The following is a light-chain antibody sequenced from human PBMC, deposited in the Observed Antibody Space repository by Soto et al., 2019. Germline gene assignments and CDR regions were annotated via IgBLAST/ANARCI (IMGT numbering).Light chain of an antibody. J-gene: IGLJ2*01. Sequence: QSALTQVASVSASPGQSITISCTGTSSDVGGHNYISWYQQHPGKAPKLMIYNDDYRPSGVSNRFSGSKSGKTASLTISGLQADDEAYYYCSSYADSSAVVFGGGTKLTVL. CDR1: SSDVGGHNY. V-gene: IGLV2-14*03. CDR2: NDD. CDR3: SSYADSSAVV.